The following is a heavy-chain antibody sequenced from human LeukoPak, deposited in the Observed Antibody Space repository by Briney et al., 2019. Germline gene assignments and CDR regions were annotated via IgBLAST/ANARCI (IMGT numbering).Heavy chain of an antibody. CDR3: ARDAYYHSSGYYLLFDY. CDR2: IIPIFGTA. V-gene: IGHV1-69*05. J-gene: IGHJ4*02. Sequence: ASVKVSCKASGGTFSSYAISWVRQAPGQGLEWMGRIIPIFGTANYAQKFQGRVTITTDESTGTAYMELSSLRSEDTAVYYCARDAYYHSSGYYLLFDYWGQGTLVTVSS. D-gene: IGHD3-22*01. CDR1: GGTFSSYA.